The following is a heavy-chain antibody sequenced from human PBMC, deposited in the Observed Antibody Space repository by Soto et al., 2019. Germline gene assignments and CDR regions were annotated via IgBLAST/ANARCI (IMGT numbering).Heavy chain of an antibody. V-gene: IGHV3-66*01. CDR1: GLTVSTNP. Sequence: EVQLVESGGGLVQPGGSLRLSCAASGLTVSTNPMSWVRQAPGKGLEWVSVIYSGGGTHYADSVKGRFTISRDKSKNTVYLQMNNVRAEDTAVYYCARDGSGYWGQGTLVTVSS. CDR3: ARDGSGY. J-gene: IGHJ4*02. CDR2: IYSGGGT.